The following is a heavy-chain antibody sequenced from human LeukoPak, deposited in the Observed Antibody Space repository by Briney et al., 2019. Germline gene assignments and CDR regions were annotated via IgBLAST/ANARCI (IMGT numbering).Heavy chain of an antibody. CDR3: AKKIHCSGDGCPTGSFDV. CDR2: IFNSGST. Sequence: SGTLSLTCAVSGGSISSSNWWSGVRQPPGKGLESFGEIFNSGSTNYNPSLKSRVTISLGKSKNQFSLVLTSVTAADTAVYYCAKKIHCSGDGCPTGSFDVWGQGTMVTGSS. J-gene: IGHJ3*01. D-gene: IGHD2-15*01. V-gene: IGHV4-4*02. CDR1: GGSISSSNW.